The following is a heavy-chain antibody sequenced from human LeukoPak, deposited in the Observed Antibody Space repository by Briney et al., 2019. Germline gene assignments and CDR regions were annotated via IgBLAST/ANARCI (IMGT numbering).Heavy chain of an antibody. CDR1: GGSFSGYY. CDR3: ARELYSSGYHDAFDI. CDR2: INHSGST. V-gene: IGHV4-34*01. J-gene: IGHJ3*02. D-gene: IGHD3-22*01. Sequence: SETLSLTCAVYGGSFSGYYWSWIRQPPGKGLEWIGEINHSGSTNFNPSLKSRVTISVDTSKNQFSLKLSSVTAADTAVYYCARELYSSGYHDAFDIWGQGTMVTVSS.